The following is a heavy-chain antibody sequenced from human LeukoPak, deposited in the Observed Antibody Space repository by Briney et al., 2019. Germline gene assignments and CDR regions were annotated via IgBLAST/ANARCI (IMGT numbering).Heavy chain of an antibody. J-gene: IGHJ3*02. Sequence: SQTLSLTCTVSGGSISSGGYYWSWIRQPPGKGLEWIGYIYHSGSTYYNPSLKSRVTISVDRSKNQFSLKLSSVTAADTAVYYCARDSSGYYYVYAFDIWAKGQWSPSLQ. V-gene: IGHV4-30-2*01. CDR3: ARDSSGYYYVYAFDI. CDR1: GGSISSGGYY. D-gene: IGHD3-22*01. CDR2: IYHSGST.